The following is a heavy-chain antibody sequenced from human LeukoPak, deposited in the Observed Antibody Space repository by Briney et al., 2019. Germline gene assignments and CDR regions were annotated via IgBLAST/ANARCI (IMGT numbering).Heavy chain of an antibody. CDR2: ISYDGSNK. V-gene: IGHV3-30*18. J-gene: IGHJ6*04. D-gene: IGHD3-10*01. CDR3: AKEGSKIGSGRNRYYYTGMDV. CDR1: GFSFSSHD. Sequence: PGRSLRLSCAASGFSFSSHDMHWIRQAPGKGLEWVALISYDGSNKNYGDSVRGRFTISRDNSKNTLSLQLNSLRAEDTAVYYCAKEGSKIGSGRNRYYYTGMDVWGKGTTVTASS.